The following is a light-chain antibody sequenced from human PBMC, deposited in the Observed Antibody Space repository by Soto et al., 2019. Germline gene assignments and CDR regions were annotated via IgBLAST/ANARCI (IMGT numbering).Light chain of an antibody. V-gene: IGKV3D-20*02. CDR1: QSVSNSY. CDR2: GAS. Sequence: EIMLTQSPGTLSLSPGERATLSCRASQSVSNSYLAWYQQKPGQAPRLLIHGASSRAGGVPDRVSGSGSGTAFTLTISRLEPEDFALYYCQQRNVWPPVTFGQGTRLEIK. CDR3: QQRNVWPPVT. J-gene: IGKJ5*01.